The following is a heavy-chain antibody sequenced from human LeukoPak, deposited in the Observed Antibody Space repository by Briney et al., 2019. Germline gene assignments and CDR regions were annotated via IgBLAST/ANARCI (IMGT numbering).Heavy chain of an antibody. CDR2: ISGSGGST. CDR1: GFTFSSYA. V-gene: IGHV3-23*01. Sequence: PGGSLRLSCAASGFTFSSYAMSWVRQAPGKGLEWVSSISGSGGSTYYADSVKGRFTFSRDNSKNTLYLQMNSLRAEDTAVYYCARGPNYGDSFPNWYFDLWGRGTLVTVSS. D-gene: IGHD4-17*01. CDR3: ARGPNYGDSFPNWYFDL. J-gene: IGHJ2*01.